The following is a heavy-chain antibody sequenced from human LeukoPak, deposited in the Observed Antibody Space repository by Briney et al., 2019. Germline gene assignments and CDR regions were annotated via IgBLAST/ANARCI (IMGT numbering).Heavy chain of an antibody. D-gene: IGHD3-10*01. CDR2: ISDSGDST. Sequence: GGSLRLSCAASGFTFSSYSMNWVRQAPGKGLEWVSAISDSGDSTFYADSVKGRFTISRDNSKNTLSLLMNSLRAEDTAVYYCAKDLAISIVRGIKDYWGQGTLVTVSS. J-gene: IGHJ4*02. V-gene: IGHV3-23*01. CDR1: GFTFSSYS. CDR3: AKDLAISIVRGIKDY.